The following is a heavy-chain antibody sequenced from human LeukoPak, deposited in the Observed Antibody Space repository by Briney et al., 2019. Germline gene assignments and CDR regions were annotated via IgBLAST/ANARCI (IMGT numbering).Heavy chain of an antibody. CDR1: GGSISSSSYY. D-gene: IGHD5-18*01. CDR3: ARDRGTAMVRYFDY. V-gene: IGHV4-39*07. CDR2: IYYSVST. Sequence: TSETLSLNCTVSGGSISSSSYYWGWIRQPPGKGLEWIGSIYYSVSTYYNPSLKSRVTISVDTSKHQFSLKLSSVTAADTAVYYCARDRGTAMVRYFDYWGQGTLVTVSS. J-gene: IGHJ4*02.